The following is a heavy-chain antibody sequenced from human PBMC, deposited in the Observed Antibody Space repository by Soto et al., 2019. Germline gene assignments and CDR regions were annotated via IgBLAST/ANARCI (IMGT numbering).Heavy chain of an antibody. V-gene: IGHV4-31*03. D-gene: IGHD6-6*01. Sequence: QVQLQESGPGLVKPSQTLSLTCTVSGGSISSGGYYWTWIRQHPGKGLEWIGYNYYSGITYYNPSIQSRVTXSLASSXXQFSLTLSSVTAADTAVYYCARGSSIAGLYYGMDVWGQGTTVTVSS. J-gene: IGHJ6*02. CDR3: ARGSSIAGLYYGMDV. CDR1: GGSISSGGYY. CDR2: NYYSGIT.